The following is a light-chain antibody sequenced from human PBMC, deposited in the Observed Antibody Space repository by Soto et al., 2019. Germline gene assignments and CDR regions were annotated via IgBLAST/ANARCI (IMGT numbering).Light chain of an antibody. V-gene: IGLV8-61*01. CDR3: VLYMGGGISL. CDR1: SGSVSTSYF. Sequence: QTVVTQEPSFSVSPGGTVTLTCGLSSGSVSTSYFPSWYQQTPGQAPRTLIYSTNTRSSGVPERFSGSILGNKAALTITGAQADDESDYYCVLYMGGGISLFGGGTKLTVL. J-gene: IGLJ2*01. CDR2: STN.